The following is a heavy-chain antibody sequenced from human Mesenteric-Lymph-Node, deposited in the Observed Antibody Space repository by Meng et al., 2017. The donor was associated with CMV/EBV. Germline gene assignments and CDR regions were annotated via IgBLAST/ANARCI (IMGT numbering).Heavy chain of an antibody. Sequence: SETLSLTCTVSGGSISSYYWSWIRQPPGKGLEWIGEINHSGSTNYNPSLKSRVTISVDTSKSQFSLKVRSVTAADTAVYYCATAPIYQLPTYWGQETLVTVSS. CDR3: ATAPIYQLPTY. CDR2: INHSGST. J-gene: IGHJ4*02. V-gene: IGHV4-34*01. D-gene: IGHD2-2*01. CDR1: GGSISSYY.